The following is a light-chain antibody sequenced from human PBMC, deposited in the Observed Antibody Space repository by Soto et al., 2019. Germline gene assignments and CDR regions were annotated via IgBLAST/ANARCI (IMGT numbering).Light chain of an antibody. CDR1: SSDVGAYNY. J-gene: IGLJ2*01. CDR2: DVS. V-gene: IGLV2-14*03. Sequence: QSALTQPASVSGSPGQSITISCTGTSSDVGAYNYVSWYQQYPGKAPKLMIYDVSNRPSGVSNRFSGSKSGNTASLTISGLQADDEGDYYCSSLTTSTTVVFGGGTKLTVL. CDR3: SSLTTSTTVV.